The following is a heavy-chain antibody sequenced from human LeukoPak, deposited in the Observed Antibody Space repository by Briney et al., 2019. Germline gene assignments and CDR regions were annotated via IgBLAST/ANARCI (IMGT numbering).Heavy chain of an antibody. Sequence: PGGSLRLSCAASGFTFSSYAMHWVRQAPGKGLEWVAVISYDGSNKYYADSVKGRFTISRDNSKNTLYLQMNSLRAEDTAVYYCARGTAGLDRVVAFDIWGQGTMVTVSS. V-gene: IGHV3-30*04. CDR2: ISYDGSNK. D-gene: IGHD2-15*01. CDR1: GFTFSSYA. J-gene: IGHJ3*02. CDR3: ARGTAGLDRVVAFDI.